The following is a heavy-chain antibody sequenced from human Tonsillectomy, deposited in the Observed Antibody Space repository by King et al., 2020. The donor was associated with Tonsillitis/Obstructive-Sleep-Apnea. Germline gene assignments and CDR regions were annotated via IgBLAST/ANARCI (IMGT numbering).Heavy chain of an antibody. CDR3: ARAREDYGDYLTWFDY. CDR2: ISYDGSNK. V-gene: IGHV3-30*01. Sequence: VQLVESGGGVVQPGRSLRLSCAASGFTFSSYAMHWVRQAPGKGLEWVAVISYDGSNKDYADSVKGRFTISRDNSKNTLYLQMNSLRAEDTAVYYCARAREDYGDYLTWFDYWGQGTLVTVSS. D-gene: IGHD4-17*01. J-gene: IGHJ4*02. CDR1: GFTFSSYA.